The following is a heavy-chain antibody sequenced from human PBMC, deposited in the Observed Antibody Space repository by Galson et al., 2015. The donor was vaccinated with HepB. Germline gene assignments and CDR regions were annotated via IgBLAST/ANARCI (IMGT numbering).Heavy chain of an antibody. D-gene: IGHD1-26*01. J-gene: IGHJ4*02. Sequence: SLRLSCAASGFTFSSHSMHWVRQAPGKGLEWVSSIRSDSGYIDYADSVKDRFTIARDNAKNSVYLQMDSLKAEDTGLSYCARGMFSGTSRPEAFDNWGQGTLVTFSS. V-gene: IGHV3-21*01. CDR2: IRSDSGYI. CDR3: ARGMFSGTSRPEAFDN. CDR1: GFTFSSHS.